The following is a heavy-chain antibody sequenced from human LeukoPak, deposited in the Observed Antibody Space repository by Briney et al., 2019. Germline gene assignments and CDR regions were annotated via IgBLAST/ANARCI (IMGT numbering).Heavy chain of an antibody. CDR3: ARHLRTGTTPLSN. V-gene: IGHV4-4*09. CDR2: IYTSGST. CDR1: GGSISSYY. D-gene: IGHD1-7*01. Sequence: SETLSLTCTVSGGSISSYYWSWIRQPPGKGLEWIGYIYTSGSTNYNPSLKSRVTISVDTSNNQFSLKLSSVTAADTAVYYCARHLRTGTTPLSNWGQGTLVTVSS. J-gene: IGHJ4*02.